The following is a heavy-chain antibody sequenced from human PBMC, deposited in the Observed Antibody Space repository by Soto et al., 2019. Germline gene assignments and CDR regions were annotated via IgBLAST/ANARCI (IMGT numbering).Heavy chain of an antibody. J-gene: IGHJ4*02. CDR3: AIPEIPTRSSDYYYPSDH. D-gene: IGHD3-22*01. CDR1: GHSFTSYW. CDR2: IYPGDSDT. V-gene: IGHV5-51*01. Sequence: PGESLKISCKGSGHSFTSYWIGWVRQMPGKGLEWMGIIYPGDSDTRYSPSFQGQVTISVDKSTSTAYLKWNSLKASDTAMYYCAIPEIPTRSSDYYYPSDHWGQGTLVTGSS.